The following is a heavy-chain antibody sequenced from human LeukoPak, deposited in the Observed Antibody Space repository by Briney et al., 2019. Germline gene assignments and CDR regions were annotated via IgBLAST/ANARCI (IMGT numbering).Heavy chain of an antibody. CDR3: AKLYDILTNFDY. D-gene: IGHD3-9*01. CDR1: GFTFSSYA. CDR2: ISGSCGST. V-gene: IGHV3-23*01. Sequence: GGSLRLSCAASGFTFSSYAMSWVRQAPGKGLEWVSAISGSCGSTYYADSVKGRFTISRDNSKNTLYLQMNSLRAEDTAVYYCAKLYDILTNFDYWGQGTLVTVSS. J-gene: IGHJ4*02.